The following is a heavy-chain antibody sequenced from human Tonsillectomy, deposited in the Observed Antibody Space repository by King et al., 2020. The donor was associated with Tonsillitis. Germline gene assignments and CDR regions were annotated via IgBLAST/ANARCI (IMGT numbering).Heavy chain of an antibody. D-gene: IGHD2-21*01. CDR3: VREHIVVGDFDY. V-gene: IGHV1-8*01. Sequence: QLVQSGAEVKKPGASVKVSCKASGYTFTSYDINWVRQATGQGLEWMGWMNPNSGNTGYAQKFQGRVTMTRNTTISTAYMELSSLRSEDTAVYYCVREHIVVGDFDYWGRGTLVTVSS. J-gene: IGHJ4*02. CDR2: MNPNSGNT. CDR1: GYTFTSYD.